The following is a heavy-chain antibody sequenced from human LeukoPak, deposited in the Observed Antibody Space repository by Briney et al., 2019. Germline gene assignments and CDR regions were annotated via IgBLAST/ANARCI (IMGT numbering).Heavy chain of an antibody. J-gene: IGHJ4*02. CDR2: IYPSDSDT. CDR1: GYSFTCYW. V-gene: IGHV5-51*01. Sequence: GESLKISCKGSGYSFTCYWIGWVRQMPGKGLEWMGIIYPSDSDTRYSPSFQGQVTISADKSISTAYLQWSSLKASDTAMYYCARGSSGLQYYFDYWGQGTLVTVSS. CDR3: ARGSSGLQYYFDY. D-gene: IGHD3-22*01.